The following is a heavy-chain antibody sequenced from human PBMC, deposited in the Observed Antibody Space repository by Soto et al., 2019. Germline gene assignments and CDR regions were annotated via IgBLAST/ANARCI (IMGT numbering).Heavy chain of an antibody. CDR3: AKGGRQWLVTSDFNY. J-gene: IGHJ4*02. CDR2: VSHDGRNT. V-gene: IGHV3-30*18. CDR1: GFTFSDYA. D-gene: IGHD6-19*01. Sequence: VQLVESGGGVVQPGRSLRLSCAASGFTFSDYAMHWVRQAPGKGLEWVAVVSHDGRNTHYADSVKGRFTISRDSSKNTVSLEMTSLRREDTAGDYCAKGGRQWLVTSDFNYWGQGALVTVSS.